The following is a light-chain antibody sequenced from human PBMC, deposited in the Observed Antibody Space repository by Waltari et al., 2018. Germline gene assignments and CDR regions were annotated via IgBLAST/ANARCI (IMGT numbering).Light chain of an antibody. V-gene: IGLV1-51*01. J-gene: IGLJ2*01. CDR2: DNN. Sequence: APGQKVTISCSGSSSNIGNNYVSWYQQLPGTAPKLLIYDNNKRPSGIPDRFSGSKSGTSATLGITGLQTGDEADYYCGTWDSSLSAVVFGGGTKLTVL. CDR1: SSNIGNNY. CDR3: GTWDSSLSAVV.